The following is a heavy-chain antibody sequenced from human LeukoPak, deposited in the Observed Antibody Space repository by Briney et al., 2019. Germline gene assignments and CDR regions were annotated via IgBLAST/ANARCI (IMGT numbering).Heavy chain of an antibody. Sequence: GGSLRLSCAASGFTFSSYAMHWVRQAPGKGLEWVAVISYDGSNKYYADSVKGRFTISRDNSKNTLYLQMNSLRAEDTAVYYCLTIVETPIDAFDIWGQGAMVTVSS. V-gene: IGHV3-30-3*01. D-gene: IGHD4-23*01. CDR1: GFTFSSYA. J-gene: IGHJ3*02. CDR2: ISYDGSNK. CDR3: LTIVETPIDAFDI.